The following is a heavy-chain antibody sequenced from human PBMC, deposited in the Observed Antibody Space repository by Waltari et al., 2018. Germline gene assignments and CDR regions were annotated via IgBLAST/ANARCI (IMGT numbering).Heavy chain of an antibody. V-gene: IGHV4-59*01. CDR1: GGSISSYY. CDR3: ARDTEGDAFDI. J-gene: IGHJ3*02. CDR2: IYYSGST. Sequence: QVQLQASGPGLVKPSETLSLTCTVSGGSISSYYWHWIRQPPGKGLEWIGYIYYSGSTNYNPSLKSRVTISVDTSKNQFSLKLSSVTAADTAVYYCARDTEGDAFDIWGQGTMVTVSS.